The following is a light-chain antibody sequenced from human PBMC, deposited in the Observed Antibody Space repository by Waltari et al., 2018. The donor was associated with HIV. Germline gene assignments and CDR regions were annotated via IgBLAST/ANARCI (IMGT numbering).Light chain of an antibody. CDR1: SGMSVGTYI. J-gene: IGLJ3*02. CDR3: MIWHNGAWV. Sequence: QAMVTQPSSLSASPGASARLTCALRSGMSVGTYIIYWFQPKPGSPPQFLLRYKSDSDKKNGSGVLSRFSGSKDSSANEGILLISVLQSEDEGYYHCMIWHNGAWVFGGGTKLTVL. V-gene: IGLV5-45*02. CDR2: YKSDSDK.